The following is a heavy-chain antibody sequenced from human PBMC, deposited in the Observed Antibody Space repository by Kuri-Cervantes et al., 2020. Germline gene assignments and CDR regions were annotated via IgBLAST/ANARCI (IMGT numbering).Heavy chain of an antibody. D-gene: IGHD5-18*01. Sequence: GGSLRLSCAASGFTFDDYAMHWVRQAPGKGLEWVSGISWNSGSIGYADSVKGRFTISRDNAKNSLYLQMNSLRAEDTAVYYCAKDWDTATTDYWGQGTLVTVSS. CDR3: AKDWDTATTDY. CDR2: ISWNSGSI. CDR1: GFTFDDYA. V-gene: IGHV3-9*01. J-gene: IGHJ4*02.